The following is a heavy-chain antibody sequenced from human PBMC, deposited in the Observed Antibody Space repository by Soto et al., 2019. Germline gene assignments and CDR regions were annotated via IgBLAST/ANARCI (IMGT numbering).Heavy chain of an antibody. V-gene: IGHV3-30-3*01. D-gene: IGHD5-12*01. CDR3: SGVPGYGRLDWYFDL. Sequence: QVQLAESGGGAVQPGGSLRLSCAASGFTFSNYGMLWVRQAPGEGLQWVTAISNDGNEKKYADSVKGRFTISRDNSKNTLYLEINGLSLEDTAVYYCSGVPGYGRLDWYFDLWGRGGLVTVSS. J-gene: IGHJ2*01. CDR1: GFTFSNYG. CDR2: ISNDGNEK.